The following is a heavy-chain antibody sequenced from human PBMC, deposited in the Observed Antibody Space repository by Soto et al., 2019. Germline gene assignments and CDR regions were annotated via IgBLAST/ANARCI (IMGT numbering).Heavy chain of an antibody. V-gene: IGHV4-39*01. Sequence: QLQLQESGPGLVKPSETLSLTCTVSGGSISSSSYYWGWIRQPPGKGLEWIGSIYYSGSTYYNPSPKSRVTISVDTSKNQCSLKLSSVTAADTAVYYCASMGMVRGVIILDYWGQGTLVTVSS. J-gene: IGHJ4*02. D-gene: IGHD3-10*01. CDR2: IYYSGST. CDR3: ASMGMVRGVIILDY. CDR1: GGSISSSSYY.